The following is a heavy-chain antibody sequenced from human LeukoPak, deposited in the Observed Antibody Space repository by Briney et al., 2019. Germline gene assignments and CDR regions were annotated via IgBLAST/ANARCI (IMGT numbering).Heavy chain of an antibody. CDR2: IWCDGSNR. D-gene: IGHD3-9*01. V-gene: IGHV3-33*01. CDR1: GFNFRSYG. CDR3: ASFDGHYFFDY. J-gene: IGHJ4*02. Sequence: GTSLRLSCAASGFNFRSYGMHWVRQAPGKGLEWVALIWCDGSNRNYADSVKGRFSISRDNSKNTLYLQMDGLRADDTAVYYCASFDGHYFFDYWGQGVMVTVSS.